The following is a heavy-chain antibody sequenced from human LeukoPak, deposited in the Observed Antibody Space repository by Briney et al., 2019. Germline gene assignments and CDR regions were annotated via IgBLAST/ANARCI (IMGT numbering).Heavy chain of an antibody. V-gene: IGHV3-30-3*01. D-gene: IGHD5-12*01. Sequence: GGSLRLSCAASGFIFSRYSVHWVRQPPGKGLEWVAVISYDGSNKYYADSVKGRFTISRDNSKNTLYLQMNSLRAEDTAVYYCAREWGYSGYDPREGGEYYFDYWGQGTLVTVSS. CDR3: AREWGYSGYDPREGGEYYFDY. CDR1: GFIFSRYS. CDR2: ISYDGSNK. J-gene: IGHJ4*02.